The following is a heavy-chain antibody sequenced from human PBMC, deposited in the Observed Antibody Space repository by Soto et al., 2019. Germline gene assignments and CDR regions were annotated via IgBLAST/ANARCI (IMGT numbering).Heavy chain of an antibody. V-gene: IGHV4-34*01. CDR2: IKHSGST. CDR3: ARDSLGIAVLGTGRSKNNWFDP. CDR1: GGSFSGYY. D-gene: IGHD6-19*01. J-gene: IGHJ5*02. Sequence: QVQLQQWGAGLLKPSETLSLTCAVYGGSFSGYYWSWIRQPPGKGLEWIGEIKHSGSTNYNPSLRGRVTISIDTPKTQFSLKLSTVTAADTAIYYCARDSLGIAVLGTGRSKNNWFDPWGQGTLVTVSS.